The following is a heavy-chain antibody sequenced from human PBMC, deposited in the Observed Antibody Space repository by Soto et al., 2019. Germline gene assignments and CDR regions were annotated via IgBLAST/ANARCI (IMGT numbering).Heavy chain of an antibody. CDR3: ATDFRRFDI. J-gene: IGHJ4*02. CDR1: GIKFTDSY. V-gene: IGHV3-11*05. D-gene: IGHD3-9*01. Sequence: QVHLVESGGGFVKSGGSLRLSCSASGIKFTDSYMSWIRQSPGKGLEWISYINSGSNYIKYSDSVRGRFSISRDNAKKLLFLQMNDLRVEDTGIYFCATDFRRFDIWDQGTLVTVSS. CDR2: INSGSNYI.